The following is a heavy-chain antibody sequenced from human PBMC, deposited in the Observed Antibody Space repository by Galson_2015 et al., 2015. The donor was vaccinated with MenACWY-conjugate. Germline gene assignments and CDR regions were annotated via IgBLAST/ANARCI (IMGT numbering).Heavy chain of an antibody. Sequence: SLRLSCAASGFTFSNYAMSWVRQGPGKGLDWVSGIRGSGRSTYYADSVEGRFTISRDNSKNTLYLQMNSLRAEDTAVYYCAKDRGHDYSNYLSWGQGTLVTVSS. CDR3: AKDRGHDYSNYLS. D-gene: IGHD4-11*01. CDR1: GFTFSNYA. V-gene: IGHV3-23*01. CDR2: IRGSGRST. J-gene: IGHJ5*02.